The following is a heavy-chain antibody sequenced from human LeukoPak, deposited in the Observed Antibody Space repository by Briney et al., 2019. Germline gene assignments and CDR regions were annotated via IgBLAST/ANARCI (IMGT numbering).Heavy chain of an antibody. V-gene: IGHV1-18*01. D-gene: IGHD2-2*01. CDR2: ISAYNGNT. CDR3: ARWDIVVVPAAMDAFDI. CDR1: GYTFTSYG. Sequence: GASVKVSCKASGYTFTSYGISWVRQAPGQGLEWMGWISAYNGNTNYAQKLQGRVTMTTDTSTSTAYMELRSLRSDDTAVYYCARWDIVVVPAAMDAFDIWGQGTMVTVSS. J-gene: IGHJ3*02.